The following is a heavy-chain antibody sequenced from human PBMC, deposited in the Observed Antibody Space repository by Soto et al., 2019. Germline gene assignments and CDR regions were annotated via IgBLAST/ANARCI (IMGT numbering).Heavy chain of an antibody. CDR1: GYTFTSYA. V-gene: IGHV1-3*04. J-gene: IGHJ4*02. CDR3: ARGSSWSYFDY. Sequence: QVQLVQSGAEVKKPGASVKVSCEASGYTFTSYAIHWVRQAPGERLEWMGWINTAKDTTKYSQKFQGRVTITRDTSTTIIYMELSSLRSEDTAVYYCARGSSWSYFDYWGQGTLVTVSS. D-gene: IGHD6-13*01. CDR2: INTAKDTT.